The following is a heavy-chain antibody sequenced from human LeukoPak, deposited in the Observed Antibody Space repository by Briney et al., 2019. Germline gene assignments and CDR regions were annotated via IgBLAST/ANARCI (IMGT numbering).Heavy chain of an antibody. CDR1: GASISTGGYY. J-gene: IGHJ5*02. CDR2: IYHSGST. CDR3: ARGSGSHNWFDP. Sequence: SETLSLTCTVSGASISTGGYYWSWIRQPPGKGLEWIGYIYHSGSTYYNPSLKSRVTISVDTSKNQFSLELSSVTAADTAVYYCARGSGSHNWFDPWGQGTLVTVSS. V-gene: IGHV4-30-2*01. D-gene: IGHD1-26*01.